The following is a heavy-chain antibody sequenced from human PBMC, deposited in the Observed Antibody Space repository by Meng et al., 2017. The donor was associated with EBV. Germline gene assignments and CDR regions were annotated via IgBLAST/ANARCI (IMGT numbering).Heavy chain of an antibody. CDR3: ARVNSDCGGVMCYKGWFDP. CDR1: GNSISDFY. V-gene: IGHV4-59*08. J-gene: IGHJ5*02. Sequence: ECGTGLVKPSETLSLTCTFSGNSISDFYWSWLRQPPGKGLEWIGYIHYSGSTYYNPSLKSRITISVDMSRNQFSLRLTSVTSADMAVYYCARVNSDCGGVMCYKGWFDPWGQGTLVTVSS. D-gene: IGHD2-21*01. CDR2: IHYSGST.